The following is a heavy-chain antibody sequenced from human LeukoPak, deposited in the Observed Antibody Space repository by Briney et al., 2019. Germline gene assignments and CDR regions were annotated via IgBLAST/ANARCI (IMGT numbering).Heavy chain of an antibody. CDR1: GFTFSTYA. Sequence: GGSLRLSCAASGFTFSTYAMSWVRQAPGKGLECVSAISGSGGTIYYADSVKGRFTISRDSSKNTLYLQMNSLRAEDTAVYYCAKVSGGGLYYDGMDVWGQGTTVTVSS. V-gene: IGHV3-23*01. CDR3: AKVSGGGLYYDGMDV. D-gene: IGHD1-14*01. J-gene: IGHJ6*02. CDR2: ISGSGGTI.